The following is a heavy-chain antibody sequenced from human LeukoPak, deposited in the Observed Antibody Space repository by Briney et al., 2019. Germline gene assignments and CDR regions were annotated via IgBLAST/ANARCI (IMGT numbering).Heavy chain of an antibody. CDR3: ARDLLRGGITRRDY. CDR2: IYYSGST. V-gene: IGHV4-31*03. D-gene: IGHD2-15*01. J-gene: IGHJ4*02. Sequence: SQTLSLTCTVSGGSISSGAYYWTWIRQHPAKGLEWIGYIYYSGSTHYNPSLKSRVSISLDTSKNQFSLKLSSVTAADTAVYYCARDLLRGGITRRDYWGQGTLVTVSS. CDR1: GGSISSGAYY.